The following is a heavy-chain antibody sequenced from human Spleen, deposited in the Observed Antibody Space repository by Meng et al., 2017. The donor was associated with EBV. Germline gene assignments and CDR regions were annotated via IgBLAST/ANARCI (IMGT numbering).Heavy chain of an antibody. CDR3: AKLQPPIGIAVAGSFDF. D-gene: IGHD6-19*01. V-gene: IGHV4-39*01. Sequence: GPGPGKAPETMSFPCTISGGSVSWRTCYSDCIREPPGTDVERTGGIDYIGSNDYNPCLDSQLTITVDRTKHKSSLKLYSVTDADTAVYYCAKLQPPIGIAVAGSFDFWGQGTLVTVSS. J-gene: IGHJ4*02. CDR2: IDYIGSN. CDR1: GGSVSWRTCY.